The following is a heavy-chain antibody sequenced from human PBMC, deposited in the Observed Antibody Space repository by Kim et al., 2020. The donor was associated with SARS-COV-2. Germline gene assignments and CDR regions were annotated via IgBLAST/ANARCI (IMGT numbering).Heavy chain of an antibody. D-gene: IGHD2-8*01. Sequence: GGSLRLSCAASGFMFDKFAMTWARQAPGKGLEWVSAITASGDITHYAESVKGRFTISRDNSKNTFYLQMNSLRAEDTAIYFCGKVPSWNFYATGSAVFDDWGQGTLVTVSS. J-gene: IGHJ4*02. V-gene: IGHV3-23*01. CDR1: GFMFDKFA. CDR3: GKVPSWNFYATGSAVFDD. CDR2: ITASGDIT.